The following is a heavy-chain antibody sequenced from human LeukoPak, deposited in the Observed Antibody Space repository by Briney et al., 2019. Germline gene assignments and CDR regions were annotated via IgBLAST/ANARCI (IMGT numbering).Heavy chain of an antibody. J-gene: IGHJ6*03. CDR2: MNPNSGNT. CDR3: ARARRRSGAMVRGVINYYYMDV. CDR1: GYTFTGYY. D-gene: IGHD3-10*01. Sequence: ASVKVSCKASGYTFTGYYMHWVRQAPGQGLEWMGWMNPNSGNTGYAQKFQGRVTMTRNTSISTAYMELSSLRSEDTAVYYCARARRRSGAMVRGVINYYYMDVWGKGTTVTISS. V-gene: IGHV1-8*02.